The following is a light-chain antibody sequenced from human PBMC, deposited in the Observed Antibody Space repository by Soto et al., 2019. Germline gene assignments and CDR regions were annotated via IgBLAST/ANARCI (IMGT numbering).Light chain of an antibody. Sequence: QFALTQPASVSASPGQSITISCTGTSSDICAYNYVSWYQLHPDKAPKLMIYDVSNRPSGVSNRFSGSKSGNTASLTISGLQAEDEADYYCCSYTSKDTLRYVFGTGTKVTVL. CDR1: SSDICAYNY. CDR3: CSYTSKDTLRYV. V-gene: IGLV2-14*01. CDR2: DVS. J-gene: IGLJ1*01.